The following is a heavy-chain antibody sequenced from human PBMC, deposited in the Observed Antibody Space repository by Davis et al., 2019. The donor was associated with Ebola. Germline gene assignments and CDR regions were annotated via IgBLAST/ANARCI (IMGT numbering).Heavy chain of an antibody. J-gene: IGHJ6*02. CDR3: ARGTPYSSIYYYYGMDV. CDR1: GYTFTGYY. D-gene: IGHD6-13*01. CDR2: INPNSGGT. Sequence: ASVKVSCKASGYTFTGYYMHWVRQAPGQGLEWMGWINPNSGGTNYAQKFQGRVTMTRDTSISTAYMELSRLRSDDTAVYYCARGTPYSSIYYYYGMDVWGQGTTVTVSS. V-gene: IGHV1-2*02.